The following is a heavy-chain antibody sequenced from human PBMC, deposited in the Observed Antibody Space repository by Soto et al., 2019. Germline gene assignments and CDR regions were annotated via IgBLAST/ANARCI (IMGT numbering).Heavy chain of an antibody. D-gene: IGHD2-2*01. CDR3: ARSPYADALDI. CDR1: GYSITNVNW. CDR2: IFHSGTT. V-gene: IGHV4-28*01. Sequence: QVQLQESGPGLVKPSDTLSLTCAVSGYSITNVNWWAWIRQPPGKGLEWIGYIFHSGTTHYNPSLKSRVTMSVDTSKNQFSLKGDSLTAEDTAVYYCARSPYADALDIWGQGTTVIVSS. J-gene: IGHJ3*02.